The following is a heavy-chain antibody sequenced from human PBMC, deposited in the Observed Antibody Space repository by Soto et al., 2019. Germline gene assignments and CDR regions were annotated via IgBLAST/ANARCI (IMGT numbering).Heavy chain of an antibody. CDR1: GYTFTSYD. Sequence: VKVSCKASGYTFTSYDINWVRQATGQGLEWKGWMNPNSGNTGYAQKFQGRVTMTRNTSISTAYMELSSLRSEDTAVYYCARGRYSSGWNYYYMDVWGKGTTVTVSS. V-gene: IGHV1-8*01. CDR2: MNPNSGNT. J-gene: IGHJ6*03. D-gene: IGHD6-19*01. CDR3: ARGRYSSGWNYYYMDV.